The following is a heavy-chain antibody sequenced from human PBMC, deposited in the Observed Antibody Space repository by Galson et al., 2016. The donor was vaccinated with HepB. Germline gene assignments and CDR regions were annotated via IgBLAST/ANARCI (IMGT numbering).Heavy chain of an antibody. V-gene: IGHV1-18*01. CDR3: ARDLYSSSSGAFDI. Sequence: SVKVPCKASGYTFTSYGISWVRQAPGQGLEWMGWISAYNGNTNYAQKLQGRVTMTTDTSTSTAYMELRSLRSDDTAMYYCARDLYSSSSGAFDIWGQGTMVTVSS. J-gene: IGHJ3*02. CDR1: GYTFTSYG. D-gene: IGHD6-6*01. CDR2: ISAYNGNT.